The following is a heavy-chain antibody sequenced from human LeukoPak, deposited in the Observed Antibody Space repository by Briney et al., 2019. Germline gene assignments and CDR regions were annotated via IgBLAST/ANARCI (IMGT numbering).Heavy chain of an antibody. D-gene: IGHD4-17*01. J-gene: IGHJ6*02. CDR1: GGSIGSYY. V-gene: IGHV4-59*01. CDR2: IYYSGTT. CDR3: AREDPQTTVPEGLDV. Sequence: SEALSLTCAVSGGSIGSYYWSWLRQPPGRGLEWIGYIYYSGTTNYNPSLKSRVTISVGTSKNQFSLKLTSVTAADTAVYYCAREDPQTTVPEGLDVWGQGTTVTVSS.